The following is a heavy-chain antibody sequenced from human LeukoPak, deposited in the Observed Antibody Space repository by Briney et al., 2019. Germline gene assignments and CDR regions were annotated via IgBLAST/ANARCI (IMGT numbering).Heavy chain of an antibody. V-gene: IGHV3-30*02. CDR2: IRYDGSNK. D-gene: IGHD6-13*01. CDR1: GFTFSSYG. J-gene: IGHJ4*02. Sequence: GGSLRLSCAASGFTFSSYGMHWVRQAPGKGLEWVAFIRYDGSNKYYADSVKGRFTISRDNSKNRLYLQMNSLRAEDTAVYYCAKDLATAAARPYYFDYWGPGTLVTVSS. CDR3: AKDLATAAARPYYFDY.